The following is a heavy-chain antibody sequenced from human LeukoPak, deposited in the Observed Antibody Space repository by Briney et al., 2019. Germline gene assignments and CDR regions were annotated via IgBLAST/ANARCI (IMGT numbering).Heavy chain of an antibody. V-gene: IGHV4-39*01. D-gene: IGHD5-12*01. CDR1: DDSISSSSYC. Sequence: SETLSLTCTVSDDSISSSSYCWDWLRQPPGKGLEWIGNIYNSANTHYNPSLKTRITISVDTSKNQFALKLNSVTSADTGIYYCARHSRSAYTGYENAFDIWGQGTMVTVSS. CDR2: IYNSANT. J-gene: IGHJ3*02. CDR3: ARHSRSAYTGYENAFDI.